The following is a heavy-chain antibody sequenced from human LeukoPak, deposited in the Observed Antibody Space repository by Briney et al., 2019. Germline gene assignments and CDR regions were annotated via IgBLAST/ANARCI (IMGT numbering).Heavy chain of an antibody. CDR3: ARGRSSMVRGYYYYYMDV. V-gene: IGHV4-59*01. CDR1: GGSISSYY. J-gene: IGHJ6*03. Sequence: SETLSLTCTVSGGSISSYYWSWIRQPPGKGLEWIGYIYYSGSTNYNPSLKSRVTISVDTSKDQFSLKLSSVTAADTAVYYCARGRSSMVRGYYYYYMDVWGKGTTVTISS. CDR2: IYYSGST. D-gene: IGHD3-10*01.